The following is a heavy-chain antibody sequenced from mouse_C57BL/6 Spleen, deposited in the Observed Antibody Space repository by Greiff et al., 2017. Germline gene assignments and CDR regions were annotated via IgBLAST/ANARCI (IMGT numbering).Heavy chain of an antibody. D-gene: IGHD6-1*01. Sequence: QVQLQQSGAELVRPGASVTLSCKASGYTFTDYEMHWVKQTPVHGLEWIGAIDPETGGTAYNQKFKGKAILTADKSSSPAYMELRSLTSEDSAVYYCTKRPLGDYAMDYWGQGTSVTVSS. CDR1: GYTFTDYE. J-gene: IGHJ4*01. CDR3: TKRPLGDYAMDY. CDR2: IDPETGGT. V-gene: IGHV1-15*01.